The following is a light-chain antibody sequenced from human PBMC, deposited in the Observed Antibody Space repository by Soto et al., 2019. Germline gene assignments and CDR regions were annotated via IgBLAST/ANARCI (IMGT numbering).Light chain of an antibody. CDR3: QQYGSSPRT. CDR1: QSVSSNH. Sequence: DIVLTQSPGTLSLSPGERATPSCRASQSVSSNHLAWYQQKPGQAPRLLIYGASSRATGIPDRFSGSGSGTDFTLTISRLEPEDFAVYYCQQYGSSPRTFGQGTKVDIK. V-gene: IGKV3-20*01. CDR2: GAS. J-gene: IGKJ1*01.